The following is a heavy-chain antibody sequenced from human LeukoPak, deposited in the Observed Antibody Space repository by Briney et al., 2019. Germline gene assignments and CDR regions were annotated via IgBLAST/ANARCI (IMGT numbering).Heavy chain of an antibody. CDR3: ARGSVLTGLFDY. J-gene: IGHJ4*02. D-gene: IGHD3-9*01. CDR1: GYTLTSYD. V-gene: IGHV1-8*01. Sequence: ASVKVSCKASGYTLTSYDINWVRQATGQGLEWMGWMNPNSGNTGYAQKFQGRVTMTRNTSISTAYMELSSLRSEDTAVYYCARGSVLTGLFDYWGQGTLVTVSS. CDR2: MNPNSGNT.